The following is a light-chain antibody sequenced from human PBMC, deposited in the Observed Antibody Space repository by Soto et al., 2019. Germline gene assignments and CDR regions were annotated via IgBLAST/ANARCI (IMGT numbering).Light chain of an antibody. CDR3: QAYDNSLRGWV. CDR1: SSNFGAGHD. V-gene: IGLV1-40*01. CDR2: SDF. Sequence: QSVLTQPPSVSGAPGQTVTISCTGSSSNFGAGHDVNWYQQLPGSAPKLVIYSDFKRPSGVPARFSGSRSGTSASLAITGLQPEDEASYYCQAYDNSLRGWVFGGGTKRPS. J-gene: IGLJ3*02.